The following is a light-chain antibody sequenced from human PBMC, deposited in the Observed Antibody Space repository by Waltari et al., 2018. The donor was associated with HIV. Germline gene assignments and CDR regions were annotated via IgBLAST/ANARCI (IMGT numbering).Light chain of an antibody. CDR3: AAWDDSLKGGA. Sequence: QSVLAQPPSASGTPGQRVTISCSGGTSNTGGNTVSWYQQLPGTAPKLLIYSNNERPSGVPDRLSGSTSGTSASLVISGLQSEDEADYYCAAWDDSLKGGAFGTGTKVTVL. V-gene: IGLV1-44*01. J-gene: IGLJ1*01. CDR1: TSNTGGNT. CDR2: SNN.